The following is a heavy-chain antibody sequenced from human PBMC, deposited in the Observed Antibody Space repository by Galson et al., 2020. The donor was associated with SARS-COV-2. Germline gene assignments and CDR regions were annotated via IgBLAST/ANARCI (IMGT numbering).Heavy chain of an antibody. CDR3: ASLRYCSSTSCYEAFDI. J-gene: IGHJ3*02. CDR2: IYYSGTT. D-gene: IGHD2-2*01. Sequence: SQTLSLTCTVSGGSISSSSYYWGWIRQPPGKGLEWIGSIYYSGTTYYNPSLKSRVTISVDTSKNQFSLKLSSVTAADTAVYYCASLRYCSSTSCYEAFDIWGQGTMVTVSS. CDR1: GGSISSSSYY. V-gene: IGHV4-39*01.